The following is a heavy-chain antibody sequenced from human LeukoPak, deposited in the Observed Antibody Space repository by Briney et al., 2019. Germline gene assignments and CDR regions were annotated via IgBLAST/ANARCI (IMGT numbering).Heavy chain of an antibody. CDR2: IYSGGST. CDR1: GFTVSSNY. Sequence: GGSLRLSCAASGFTVSSNYMSWVRQAPGKGLEWVSVIYSGGSTYYADSVKGRFTISRDNSKNTLYLQMNSLRAEDTAVYYCAGDHPYCSGGSCYSAYYYYGMDVWGQGTTVTVSS. V-gene: IGHV3-53*01. D-gene: IGHD2-15*01. CDR3: AGDHPYCSGGSCYSAYYYYGMDV. J-gene: IGHJ6*02.